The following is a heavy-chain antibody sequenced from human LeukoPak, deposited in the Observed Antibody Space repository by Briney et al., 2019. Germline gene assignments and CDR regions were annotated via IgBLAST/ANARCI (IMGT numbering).Heavy chain of an antibody. J-gene: IGHJ6*03. CDR1: GYTFTTYG. D-gene: IGHD3-10*01. CDR2: VIPIFGIV. Sequence: ASVKVSCKASGYTFTTYGISWVRQAPGQGLEWMGGVIPIFGIVNYAQNFQGRVTITTDGSTSTAYMELRSLRSEDTAVYYCARDRGMSADYYYMDVWGNGTTVTVSS. CDR3: ARDRGMSADYYYMDV. V-gene: IGHV1-69*05.